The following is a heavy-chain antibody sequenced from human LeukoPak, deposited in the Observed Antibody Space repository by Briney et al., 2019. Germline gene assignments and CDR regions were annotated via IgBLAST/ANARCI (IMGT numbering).Heavy chain of an antibody. CDR1: GFPFINNW. V-gene: IGHV3-7*02. J-gene: IGHJ3*02. D-gene: IGHD3-16*01. CDR2: IKQDGGET. CDR3: ARAGRGIMIEAAFDI. Sequence: GGSLRLSCAASGFPFINNWMTWVRQAPGKGLEWVATIKQDGGETYYVDSVKGRFTISRDNARDSVYLQMNILRAEDAAVYYCARAGRGIMIEAAFDIWGQGTMVTVSS.